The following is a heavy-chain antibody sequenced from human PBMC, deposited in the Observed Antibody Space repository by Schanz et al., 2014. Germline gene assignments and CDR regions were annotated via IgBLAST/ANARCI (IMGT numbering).Heavy chain of an antibody. V-gene: IGHV3-64*01. D-gene: IGHD3-16*02. CDR1: GFTFSTST. CDR2: ISSKGDMT. Sequence: EVQLVESGGGLVQPGGSLRLSCAASGFTFSTSTMHWVRQAPGKGLEYVSSISSKGDMTFYGNSVKGRFTISRDNSKNTLYLRLGSLSAEDTAVYFCARDNRYYLFDYWGQGALVTVSS. CDR3: ARDNRYYLFDY. J-gene: IGHJ4*02.